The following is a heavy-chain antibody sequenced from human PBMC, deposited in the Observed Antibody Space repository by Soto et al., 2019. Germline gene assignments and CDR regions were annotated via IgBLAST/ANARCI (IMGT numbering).Heavy chain of an antibody. D-gene: IGHD3-3*01. V-gene: IGHV1-2*02. CDR2: MNPNDGDT. Sequence: HAQLVQSVAEAKRPGTSVKGSCKVSGYTFTNYFHWIRQAHGQGLEWMGWMNPNDGDTEYARKCQGRVTLTRDTSITTAYMELSSRTSDDTAVYSCARENWSDVDWGQGNLVTVSS. CDR3: ARENWSDVD. CDR1: GYTFTNY. J-gene: IGHJ4*02.